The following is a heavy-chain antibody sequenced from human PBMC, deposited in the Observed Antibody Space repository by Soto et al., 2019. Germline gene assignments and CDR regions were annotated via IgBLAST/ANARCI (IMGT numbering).Heavy chain of an antibody. CDR1: GGSISSGDYY. V-gene: IGHV4-30-4*01. Sequence: SETLSLTCTVSGGSISSGDYYWSWIRQPPGKGLEWIGYIYYSGSTYYNPSLKSRVTISVDTSKNQFSLKLSSVTAADTAVYYCARGPLAGYYYYYGMDVWGQGTTVTVSS. CDR3: ARGPLAGYYYYYGMDV. J-gene: IGHJ6*02. CDR2: IYYSGST.